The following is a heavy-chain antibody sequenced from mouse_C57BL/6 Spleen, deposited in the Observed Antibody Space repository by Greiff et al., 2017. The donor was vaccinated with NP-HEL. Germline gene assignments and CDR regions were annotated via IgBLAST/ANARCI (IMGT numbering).Heavy chain of an antibody. D-gene: IGHD2-5*01. Sequence: QVQLQQPGAELVKPGASVKLSCKASGYTFTSYWMHWVKQRPGQGLAWIGMIHPNSGSTNYNEKFKSKATLTVDKSSSTAYMQLSSLTSEDSAVYYCAKGYYSNYIDYAMDYWGQGTSVTVSS. CDR2: IHPNSGST. J-gene: IGHJ4*01. V-gene: IGHV1-64*01. CDR1: GYTFTSYW. CDR3: AKGYYSNYIDYAMDY.